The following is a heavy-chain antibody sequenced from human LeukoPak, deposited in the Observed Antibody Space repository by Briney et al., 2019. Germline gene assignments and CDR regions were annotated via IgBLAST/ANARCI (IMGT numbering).Heavy chain of an antibody. J-gene: IGHJ5*02. CDR1: GGSISSSSYY. CDR3: ARLEILSNWFDP. V-gene: IGHV4-39*01. CDR2: IYYSGST. Sequence: ASETLSLTCTVSGGSISSSSYYWGWIRQPPGEGLEWIGSIYYSGSTYYNPSLKSRVTISVDTSKNQFSLKLSSVTAADTAVYYCARLEILSNWFDPWGQGTLVTVSS. D-gene: IGHD5-24*01.